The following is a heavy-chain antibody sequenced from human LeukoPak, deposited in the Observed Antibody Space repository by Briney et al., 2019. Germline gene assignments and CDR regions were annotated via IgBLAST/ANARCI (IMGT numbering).Heavy chain of an antibody. CDR1: GGSISSGGYS. CDR3: ARAGDDFWSGYLFDY. D-gene: IGHD3-3*01. J-gene: IGHJ4*02. Sequence: SETLSLTCAVSGGSISSGGYSWSWIRQPPGKGLEWIGYIYHSGSTYYNPSLKSRVTISMDTSKNQISLKLSSVTAADTAVYYCARAGDDFWSGYLFDYWGQGTLVTVSS. V-gene: IGHV4-30-2*01. CDR2: IYHSGST.